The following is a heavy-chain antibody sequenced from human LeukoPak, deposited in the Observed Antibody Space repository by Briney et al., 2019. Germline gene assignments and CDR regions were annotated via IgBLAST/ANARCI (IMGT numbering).Heavy chain of an antibody. CDR2: IGGRGGST. D-gene: IGHD3-16*01. CDR1: GFTFDSYA. J-gene: IGHJ5*02. V-gene: IGHV3-23*01. Sequence: PGGSLRLSCAASGFTFDSYATTWVRQAPGKGLELVSGIGGRGGSTYYADSVKGRFTISRDNSKNTLYLQMNSLRAEDTAVYYCAKGGDWFDPWGQGTLVTVSS. CDR3: AKGGDWFDP.